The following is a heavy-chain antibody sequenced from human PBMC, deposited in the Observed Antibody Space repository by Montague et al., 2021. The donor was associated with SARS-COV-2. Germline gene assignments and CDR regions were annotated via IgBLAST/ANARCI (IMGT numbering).Heavy chain of an antibody. CDR3: ARAERGSCGDGNCYQYFFNY. J-gene: IGHJ4*02. D-gene: IGHD2-15*01. Sequence: CAISGDSVSTNSGTWNWVRLSPSRGLEWLGRTHYRSEWYSDHSVSVKSRISINPDTSKNKFSLQLNSVTPEDTAVYYCARAERGSCGDGNCYQYFFNYWGQGTLDTVSS. V-gene: IGHV6-1*01. CDR1: GDSVSTNSGT. CDR2: THYRSEWYS.